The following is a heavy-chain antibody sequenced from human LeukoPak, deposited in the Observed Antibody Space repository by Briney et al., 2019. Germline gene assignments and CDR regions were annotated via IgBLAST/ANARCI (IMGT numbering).Heavy chain of an antibody. CDR1: GVPISGSSHY. CDR2: VEYSGNT. CDR3: ARHMENNEGSGSYGYFDY. D-gene: IGHD1-26*01. J-gene: IGHJ4*02. V-gene: IGHV4-39*01. Sequence: SETLSLTCAVSGVPISGSSHYWAWIRQPPGRGLEWLANVEYSGNTYFNPSLKNRVTMSVDTSKNHFSLRLTSVTAADTAVYFCARHMENNEGSGSYGYFDYWGRGTLLTVSS.